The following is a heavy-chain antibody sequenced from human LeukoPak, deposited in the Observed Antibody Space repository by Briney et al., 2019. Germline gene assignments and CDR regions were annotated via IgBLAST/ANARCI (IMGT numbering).Heavy chain of an antibody. CDR2: MNPNSGNT. CDR3: ARDQSSSLSDAFDI. D-gene: IGHD6-13*01. CDR1: GYTFTSYD. V-gene: IGHV1-8*01. J-gene: IGHJ3*02. Sequence: ASVKVSCKASGYTFTSYDINWVRQATGQGLEWMGWMNPNSGNTGYAQKFQGRVTMTRNTSISTAYMELSSLRSEDTAVYYCARDQSSSLSDAFDIWGQGTMVTVSS.